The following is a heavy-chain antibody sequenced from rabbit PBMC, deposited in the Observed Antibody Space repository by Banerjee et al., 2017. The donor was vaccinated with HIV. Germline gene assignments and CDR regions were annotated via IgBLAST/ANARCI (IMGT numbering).Heavy chain of an antibody. D-gene: IGHD7-1*01. Sequence: QQQLEKSGGDLVKPEGSLTLTCKASGFTISSGYYMCWVRQAPGKGLELIACIYTDSDGTWYASWVNGRFTITRSTSLNTVTLQMTSLTAADTATYFCARGDTGVIGWNFAWWGPGTLVTVS. J-gene: IGHJ4*01. CDR2: IYTDSDGT. V-gene: IGHV1S43*01. CDR3: ARGDTGVIGWNFAW. CDR1: GFTISSGYY.